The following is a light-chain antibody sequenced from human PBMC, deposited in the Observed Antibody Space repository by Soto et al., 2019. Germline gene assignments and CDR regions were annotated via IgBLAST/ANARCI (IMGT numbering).Light chain of an antibody. J-gene: IGLJ1*01. CDR1: SSDVGGYNY. V-gene: IGLV2-14*03. Sequence: QSALTQPASVSGSPGQSITISCTGTSSDVGGYNYVSWYQHHPNKAPKLMIYDVTNRPSGVSDRFSGSKSGNTASLTISGLQAEDEADYYCSSYTSSSGFYVFGTGTKLTVL. CDR2: DVT. CDR3: SSYTSSSGFYV.